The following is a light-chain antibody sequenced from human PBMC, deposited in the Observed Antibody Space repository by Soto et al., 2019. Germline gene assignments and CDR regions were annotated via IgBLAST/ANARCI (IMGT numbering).Light chain of an antibody. CDR1: QSVSSSY. CDR2: GAS. Sequence: EIVMTQSPATLSLSPGERATLSCRASQSVSSSYLSWYQQKPGQAPRLLIYGASTRATGIPARFSGSGSGTDFTLTISSLQPEDFAVYYCQQDYNLPFTFGPGTKVDI. J-gene: IGKJ3*01. CDR3: QQDYNLPFT. V-gene: IGKV3D-7*01.